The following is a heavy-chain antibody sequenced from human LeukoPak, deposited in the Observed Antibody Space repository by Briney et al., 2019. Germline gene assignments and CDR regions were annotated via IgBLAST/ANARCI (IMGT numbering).Heavy chain of an antibody. CDR1: GYTFTSYY. V-gene: IGHV1-46*01. D-gene: IGHD1-26*01. CDR2: INPSGGST. CDR3: AREGSGSYYRGDFQH. Sequence: ASVKVSCKASGYTFTSYYMHWVRQAPGQGLEWMGIINPSGGSTSYAQKFQGRVTMTRDTSTSTVYMEPSSLRSEDTAVYYCAREGSGSYYRGDFQHWGQGTLVTVSS. J-gene: IGHJ1*01.